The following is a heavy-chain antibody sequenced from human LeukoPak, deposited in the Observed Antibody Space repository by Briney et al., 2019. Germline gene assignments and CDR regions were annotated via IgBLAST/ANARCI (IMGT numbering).Heavy chain of an antibody. V-gene: IGHV3-21*01. CDR2: ISSSSYI. CDR3: ARGGPERDYFDY. J-gene: IGHJ4*02. Sequence: EPGGSLRLSCAASGFTFSSYSMNWVRQAPGKGLGWVSSISSSSYIYYADSVKGRFTISRDNAKNSLYLQMNSLRAEDTAVYYCARGGPERDYFDYWGQGTLVTVSS. CDR1: GFTFSSYS.